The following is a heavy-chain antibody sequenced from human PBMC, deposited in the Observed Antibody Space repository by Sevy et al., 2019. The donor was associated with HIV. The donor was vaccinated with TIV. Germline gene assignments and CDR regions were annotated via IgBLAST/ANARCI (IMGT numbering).Heavy chain of an antibody. Sequence: GGSLRLSCAASGFIFSNYAMSWVRQTPGKGLEWVSAISGSADATYYTDSVKGRFTISRDNSKNTVYLQMNSLRAEDTAVYYCVKEVSQYSYSDYWGQRTLVTVSS. D-gene: IGHD5-18*01. V-gene: IGHV3-23*01. CDR2: ISGSADAT. CDR3: VKEVSQYSYSDY. CDR1: GFIFSNYA. J-gene: IGHJ4*02.